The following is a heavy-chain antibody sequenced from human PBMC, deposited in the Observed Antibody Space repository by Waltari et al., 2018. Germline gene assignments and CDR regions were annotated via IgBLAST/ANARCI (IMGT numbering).Heavy chain of an antibody. CDR2: IYYSGGT. CDR1: GGPISRRSYY. V-gene: IGHV4-39*07. Sequence: QLQLQASGPGLVKPSETLSLTCTVPGGPISRRSYYWGWIRQPPGKGLEWIGSIYYSGGTYYNPSLKSRVTISVDTSKNQFSLKLSSVTAADTAVYYCARHGDHYGVNNWFDPWGQGTLVTVSS. J-gene: IGHJ5*02. CDR3: ARHGDHYGVNNWFDP. D-gene: IGHD4-17*01.